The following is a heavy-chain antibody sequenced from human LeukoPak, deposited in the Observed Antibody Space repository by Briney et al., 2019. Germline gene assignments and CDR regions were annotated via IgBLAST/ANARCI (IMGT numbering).Heavy chain of an antibody. D-gene: IGHD3-16*02. CDR3: ARDAEDMITFGGVIARPNWYFDL. V-gene: IGHV3-21*01. Sequence: GGSLRLSCAASGFTFSSYSMNWVRQAPGKGLEWVSSISSSSYIYYADSVKGRFTISRDNAKNSLYLQMNSLRAEDTAVYYCARDAEDMITFGGVIARPNWYFDLWGRGTMVTVSS. CDR2: ISSSSYI. J-gene: IGHJ2*01. CDR1: GFTFSSYS.